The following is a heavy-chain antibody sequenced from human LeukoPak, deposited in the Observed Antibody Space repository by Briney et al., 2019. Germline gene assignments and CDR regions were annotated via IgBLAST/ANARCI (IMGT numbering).Heavy chain of an antibody. Sequence: PGGSLRLSCAASGFTFRSYDTHWVRQAPGKGLEWVAVISYDGSNKYYADFVKGRFTISRDNSKNTLYLHMNSLRTEDTAVYYCARQWSGLVYYMDVWGKGTTVTVSS. D-gene: IGHD3-10*01. CDR3: ARQWSGLVYYMDV. J-gene: IGHJ6*03. CDR1: GFTFRSYD. CDR2: ISYDGSNK. V-gene: IGHV3-30*03.